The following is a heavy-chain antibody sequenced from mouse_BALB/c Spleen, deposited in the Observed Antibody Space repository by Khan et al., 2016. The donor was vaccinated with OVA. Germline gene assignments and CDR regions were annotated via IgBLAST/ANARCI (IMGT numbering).Heavy chain of an antibody. CDR2: INSNGGST. V-gene: IGHV5-6-3*01. J-gene: IGHJ2*01. CDR3: ARMARTIN. CDR1: GFTFSSYG. Sequence: EVQLVESGGGLVQPGGSLKLSCAASGFTFSSYGMSWVRQPPDKRLELVATINSNGGSTYYPDSVKGRLTISRDNAKNTLYLQMSSLKSEDTAMYYCARMARTINWGQGTTLTVSS.